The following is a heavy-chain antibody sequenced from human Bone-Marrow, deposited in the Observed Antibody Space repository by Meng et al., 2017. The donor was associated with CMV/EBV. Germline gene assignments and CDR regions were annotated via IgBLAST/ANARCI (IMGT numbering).Heavy chain of an antibody. CDR2: ISAYNGNT. D-gene: IGHD4-17*01. Sequence: ASVQVSCKASGYTFTSYGIIWLRQAPGQGLEWMGWISAYNGNTNYAQNLQGRVTMTTDTSTSTAYMELRSLRSDDTAVYYCARVGVQYGDYDPRFDYWGQGTLVTVSS. J-gene: IGHJ4*02. CDR1: GYTFTSYG. CDR3: ARVGVQYGDYDPRFDY. V-gene: IGHV1-18*01.